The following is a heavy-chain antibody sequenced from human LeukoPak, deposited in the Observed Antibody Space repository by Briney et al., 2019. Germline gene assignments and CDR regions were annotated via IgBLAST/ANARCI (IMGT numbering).Heavy chain of an antibody. D-gene: IGHD6-13*01. J-gene: IGHJ6*03. Sequence: GASVKVSCKASGYTFTSYDINWVRQATGQGLEWMGWMNSNSGNTGYAQEFQGRVTMTRNTSISTAYMELSSLRSEDTAVYYCARGGRAAAGTFYYYYYMDVWGKGTTVTVSS. CDR2: MNSNSGNT. V-gene: IGHV1-8*01. CDR1: GYTFTSYD. CDR3: ARGGRAAAGTFYYYYYMDV.